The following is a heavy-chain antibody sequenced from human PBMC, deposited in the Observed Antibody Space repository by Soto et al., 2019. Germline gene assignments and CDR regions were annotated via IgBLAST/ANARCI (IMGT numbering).Heavy chain of an antibody. CDR3: LTSFDRSGFRYFHI. Sequence: SETLSLTGTVAGGCSSSSSWWNWVRQHPGKGLEWSGHIYHSGTNNNNPSLKSRGTMAVDKSKNRFWLKLTSETAADTARDYCLTSFDRSGFRYFHIWGQGPLVTVSS. D-gene: IGHD3-22*01. CDR1: GGCSSSSSW. V-gene: IGHV4-4*02. J-gene: IGHJ4*03. CDR2: IYHSGTN.